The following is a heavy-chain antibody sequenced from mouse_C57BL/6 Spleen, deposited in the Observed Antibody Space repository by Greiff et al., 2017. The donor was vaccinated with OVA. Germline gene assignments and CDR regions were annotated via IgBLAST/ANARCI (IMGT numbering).Heavy chain of an antibody. CDR1: GYTFTDYE. D-gene: IGHD2-1*01. Sequence: VQLQQSGAELVRPGASVTLSCKASGYTFTDYEMHWVKQTPVHGLEWIGAIDPETGGTAYNQKFKGKAILTADKSSSTAYMELRSLTSEDSAVYYCTRDYYGNYVWYFDVWGTGTTVTVSS. CDR3: TRDYYGNYVWYFDV. CDR2: IDPETGGT. J-gene: IGHJ1*03. V-gene: IGHV1-15*01.